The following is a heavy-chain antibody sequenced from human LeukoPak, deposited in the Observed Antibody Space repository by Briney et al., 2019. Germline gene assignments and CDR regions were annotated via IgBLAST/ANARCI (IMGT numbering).Heavy chain of an antibody. CDR3: ARAQVAAAGTGFDY. D-gene: IGHD6-13*01. CDR2: ISSSGSTI. CDR1: GFTFSDYY. J-gene: IGHJ4*02. V-gene: IGHV3-11*04. Sequence: GGSLRLSCAASGFTFSDYYMSWIRQAPGKGLEWVSYISSSGSTIYYADSVKGRLTISRDNAENSLYLQMNSLRAEDTAVYYCARAQVAAAGTGFDYWGQGTLVTVSS.